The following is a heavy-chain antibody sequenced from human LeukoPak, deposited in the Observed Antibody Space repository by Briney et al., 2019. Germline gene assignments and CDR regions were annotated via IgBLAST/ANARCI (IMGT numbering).Heavy chain of an antibody. CDR2: FDPEDGET. D-gene: IGHD5-18*01. CDR3: VTRTHTAMVPGYYFDY. Sequence: ASVKVSCKVSGYTLTELSMHWVRQAPGKGLEWMGGFDPEDGETIYAQKFQGRVTMTEDTSTDTAYMELSSLRSEDTAVYYCVTRTHTAMVPGYYFDYWGQGTLVTVSS. J-gene: IGHJ4*02. V-gene: IGHV1-24*01. CDR1: GYTLTELS.